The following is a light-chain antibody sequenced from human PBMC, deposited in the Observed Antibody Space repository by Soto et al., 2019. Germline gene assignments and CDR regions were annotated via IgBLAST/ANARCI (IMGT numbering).Light chain of an antibody. Sequence: DIQMTQSPSSLSASVGDRVTITCRASQSIDSYLNWYQQRPGEAPNLLIFLASSLQTGVPSRFSGGGSGTNFTLTISSLQPADFVTYYCQQSYSTPTFGHGTRLEIK. V-gene: IGKV1-39*01. CDR2: LAS. J-gene: IGKJ5*01. CDR3: QQSYSTPT. CDR1: QSIDSY.